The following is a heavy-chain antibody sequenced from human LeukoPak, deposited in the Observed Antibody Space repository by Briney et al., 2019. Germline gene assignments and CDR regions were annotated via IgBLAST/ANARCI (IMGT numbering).Heavy chain of an antibody. CDR1: GFTFSSYS. Sequence: GGSLRLSCAASGFTFSSYSMNWVRQAPGKGLEWVSYISSSSSTIYYADSVKGRFTISRDNAKSSLYLQMNSLRAEDTAVYYCARDELQRYHYGMDVWGQGTTVTVSS. J-gene: IGHJ6*02. D-gene: IGHD1-7*01. CDR2: ISSSSSTI. V-gene: IGHV3-48*01. CDR3: ARDELQRYHYGMDV.